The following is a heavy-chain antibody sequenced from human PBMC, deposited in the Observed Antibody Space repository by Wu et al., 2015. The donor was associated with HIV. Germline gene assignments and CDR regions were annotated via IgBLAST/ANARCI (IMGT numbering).Heavy chain of an antibody. CDR1: GYTFTGYY. CDR2: INPNSGGT. Sequence: QVQLVQSGAEVKKPGASVKVSCKASGYTFTGYYMHWVRQAPGQGLEWMGWINPNSGGTKFAQKFQGRVTMTRDTSISSAYMELTRLRSDDTAVYYCARPAYSSGWSDYYYYVMDVVGQGTTVTVSS. V-gene: IGHV1-2*02. J-gene: IGHJ6*02. CDR3: ARPAYSSGWSDYYYYVMDV. D-gene: IGHD6-19*01.